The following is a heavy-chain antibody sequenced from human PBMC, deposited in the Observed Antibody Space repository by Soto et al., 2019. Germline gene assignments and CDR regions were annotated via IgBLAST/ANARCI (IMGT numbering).Heavy chain of an antibody. CDR1: GGSISSSSYY. J-gene: IGHJ5*02. D-gene: IGHD3-9*01. CDR2: IYYSGST. V-gene: IGHV4-39*01. Sequence: PSETLSLTCTVSGGSISSSSYYWGWIRQPPGKGLEWIGSIYYSGSTYYNPSLKSRVTISVDTSKNQFSLKLSSVTAADTAVYYCASQSPDILTGIRESDCPTWGQGTLVTVSS. CDR3: ASQSPDILTGIRESDCPT.